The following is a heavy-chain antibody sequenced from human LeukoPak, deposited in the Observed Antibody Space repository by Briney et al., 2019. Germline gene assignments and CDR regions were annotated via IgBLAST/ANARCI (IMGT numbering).Heavy chain of an antibody. CDR3: ARMVPNYYGSGSYYKKNWFDP. Sequence: SETLSLTCAVYGGSFSGYYWSWIRQPPGKGLEWIGEINHSGRTNYNPSLESRVTISVDTSKNQFSLKLSSVTAADTAVYYCARMVPNYYGSGSYYKKNWFDPWGQGTLVTVSS. D-gene: IGHD3-10*01. J-gene: IGHJ5*02. CDR1: GGSFSGYY. CDR2: INHSGRT. V-gene: IGHV4-34*01.